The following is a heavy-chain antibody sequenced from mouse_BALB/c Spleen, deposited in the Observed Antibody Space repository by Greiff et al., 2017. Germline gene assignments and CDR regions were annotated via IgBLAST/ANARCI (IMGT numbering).Heavy chain of an antibody. D-gene: IGHD2-4*01. CDR1: GFNIKDTY. J-gene: IGHJ3*01. V-gene: IGHV14-3*02. CDR2: IDPANGNT. CDR3: ARSLDYPAY. Sequence: EVKLMESGAELVKPGASVKLSCTASGFNIKDTYMHWVKQRPEQGLEWIGRIDPANGNTKYDPKFQGKATITADTSSNTAYLQLSSLTSEDTAVYYCARSLDYPAYWGQGTLVTVSA.